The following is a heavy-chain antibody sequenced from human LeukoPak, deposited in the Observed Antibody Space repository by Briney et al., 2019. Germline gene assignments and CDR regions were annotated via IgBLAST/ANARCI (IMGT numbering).Heavy chain of an antibody. J-gene: IGHJ4*02. CDR1: GGTFSSYT. V-gene: IGHV1-69*02. CDR2: IIPILGIA. D-gene: IGHD4-11*01. Sequence: GSSVKVSCKASGGTFSSYTISWVRQAPGQGLEWMGRIIPILGIANYAQKFQGRVTITADKSTSTAYMELRSLRSEDTAVYYCARKGEDYSLDYWGQGTLVTVSS. CDR3: ARKGEDYSLDY.